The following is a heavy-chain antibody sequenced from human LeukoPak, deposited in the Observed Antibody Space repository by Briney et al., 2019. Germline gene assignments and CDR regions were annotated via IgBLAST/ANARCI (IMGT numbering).Heavy chain of an antibody. CDR3: ASRATVTTDRFWFDP. D-gene: IGHD4-11*01. CDR1: GFTFSSYA. Sequence: GGSLRLSCAASGFTFSSYAMSWVRQAPGKGLEWVSAISGSGGSTYYADSVKGRFTISRDNSKNTLYLQMNSLRAEDTAVYYCASRATVTTDRFWFDPWGQGTLVTVSS. J-gene: IGHJ5*02. V-gene: IGHV3-23*01. CDR2: ISGSGGST.